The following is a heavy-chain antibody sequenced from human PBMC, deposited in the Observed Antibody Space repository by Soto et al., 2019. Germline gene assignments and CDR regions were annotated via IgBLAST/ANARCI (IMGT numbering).Heavy chain of an antibody. V-gene: IGHV1-69*04. D-gene: IGHD3-10*01. J-gene: IGHJ5*02. CDR1: GGTFSSYT. CDR3: ARDHYNYLWFGELLKTGNWFDP. Sequence: SVKVSCKASGGTFSSYTISWVRQAPGQGLEWMGRIIPILGIANYAQKFQGRVTITADKSTSTAYMELSSLRSEDTAVYYCARDHYNYLWFGELLKTGNWFDPWGQGTLVTVSS. CDR2: IIPILGIA.